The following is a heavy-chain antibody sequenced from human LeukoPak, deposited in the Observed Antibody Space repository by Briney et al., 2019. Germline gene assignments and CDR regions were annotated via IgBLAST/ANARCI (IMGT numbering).Heavy chain of an antibody. CDR1: GYTFTGYY. D-gene: IGHD3-22*01. V-gene: IGHV1-3*03. CDR2: INAGNGNT. CDR3: ARELREDYYDSSGYYFPNWFDP. J-gene: IGHJ5*02. Sequence: ASVKISCKASGYTFTGYYMHWVRQAPGQGLEWMGWINAGNGNTKYSQEFQGRATITRDTSASTAYMELSSLRSEDMAVYYCARELREDYYDSSGYYFPNWFDPWGQGTLVTVSS.